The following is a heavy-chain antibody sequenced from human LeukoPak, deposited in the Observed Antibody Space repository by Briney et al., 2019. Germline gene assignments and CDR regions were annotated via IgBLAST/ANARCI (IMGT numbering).Heavy chain of an antibody. Sequence: PGGSLRLSCAASGFTFSSYWMTWVRQAPGKGLEWVANIKEDGSDKYYVDSVKGRFTISRDNAKNSLYLQMNSLRAEDTAVYYCARAKWLVTPFDYWGQGTLVTVSS. CDR1: GFTFSSYW. CDR3: ARAKWLVTPFDY. D-gene: IGHD6-19*01. J-gene: IGHJ4*02. CDR2: IKEDGSDK. V-gene: IGHV3-7*05.